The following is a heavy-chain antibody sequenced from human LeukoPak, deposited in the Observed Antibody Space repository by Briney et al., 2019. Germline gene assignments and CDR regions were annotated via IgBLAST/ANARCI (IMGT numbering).Heavy chain of an antibody. J-gene: IGHJ4*02. CDR3: AKDSSGSGSYDFGDY. Sequence: PGGSLRLSCAASGFTFNSYAMNWVRQAPGKGMEWVAFIRYDGSYKYYADSMKGRFTISRDNSKNTLYLQMNSLRDEDTAVYYCAKDSSGSGSYDFGDYWGQGTLVTVSS. CDR2: IRYDGSYK. V-gene: IGHV3-30*02. D-gene: IGHD3-10*01. CDR1: GFTFNSYA.